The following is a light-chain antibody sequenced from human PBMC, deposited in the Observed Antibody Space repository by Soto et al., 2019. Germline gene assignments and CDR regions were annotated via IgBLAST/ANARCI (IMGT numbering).Light chain of an antibody. J-gene: IGKJ1*01. CDR2: AAS. V-gene: IGKV1-39*01. CDR3: HQSYSTSWT. Sequence: DIRMTQSPSSLSASVGDRVAITCRASQSISSSLNWYQWKPGKAPKLLIYAASSLQSGVPSRFRGSGSGTDFTLTISSLQPEDFATYYCHQSYSTSWTFGQGTKVEGK. CDR1: QSISSS.